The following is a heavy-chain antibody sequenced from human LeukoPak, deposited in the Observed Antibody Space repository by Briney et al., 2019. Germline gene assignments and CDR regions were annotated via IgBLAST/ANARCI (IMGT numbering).Heavy chain of an antibody. D-gene: IGHD3-10*01. V-gene: IGHV3-30*02. CDR3: ARKAYYGSGSYPFDY. J-gene: IGHJ4*02. CDR2: IRYDGSNK. Sequence: GGSLRLSCAASGFTFSSYGMHWVRQAPGKGLEWVAFIRYDGSNKYYADSVKGRFTISRDNSKNTLYLQMNSLRAEDTAVYYCARKAYYGSGSYPFDYWGQGTLVTVSS. CDR1: GFTFSSYG.